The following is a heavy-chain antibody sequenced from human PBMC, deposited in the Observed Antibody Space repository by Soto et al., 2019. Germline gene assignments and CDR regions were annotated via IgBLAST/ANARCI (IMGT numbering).Heavy chain of an antibody. D-gene: IGHD3-3*01. CDR2: ISYDGSNK. CDR1: GFTFSTYA. Sequence: PGGSLRLSCAASGFTFSTYAMHWVRQAPGKGLEWVAVISYDGSNKYYADSVKGRFTISRDNSKNTLYLQMNSLRAEDTAVYYCARERRGTLRFLVLLTNSTYSGMDVLGQGTALTVSS. J-gene: IGHJ6*02. V-gene: IGHV3-30-3*01. CDR3: ARERRGTLRFLVLLTNSTYSGMDV.